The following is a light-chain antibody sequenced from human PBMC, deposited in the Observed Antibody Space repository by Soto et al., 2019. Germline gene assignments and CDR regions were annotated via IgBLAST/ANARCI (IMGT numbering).Light chain of an antibody. Sequence: EIVVTQSPATLSLSPGERATLSCRTSQSVSSSLAWYQHKPGQAPRLLIYGASSRATGIPDRFSGSGSGTDFTLTISRLEPEDFAVYYCQQYGSSPMWTFGQGTKVDIK. J-gene: IGKJ1*01. CDR1: QSVSSS. CDR2: GAS. V-gene: IGKV3-20*01. CDR3: QQYGSSPMWT.